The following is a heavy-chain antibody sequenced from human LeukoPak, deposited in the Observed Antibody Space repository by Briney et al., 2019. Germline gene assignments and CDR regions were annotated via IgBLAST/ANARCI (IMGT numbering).Heavy chain of an antibody. V-gene: IGHV4-59*08. CDR3: ARHREMDSYEAFDM. D-gene: IGHD5-24*01. CDR1: GGSISSYY. CDR2: IVYSGST. J-gene: IGHJ3*02. Sequence: SETLSLTCTVSGGSISSYYGSWIRQPPGQGLEWIGFIVYSGSTNYNPSLKSRVTISIDTSNNQLSLKLSSVTAADTAVYYCARHREMDSYEAFDMWGQGTMVTVSS.